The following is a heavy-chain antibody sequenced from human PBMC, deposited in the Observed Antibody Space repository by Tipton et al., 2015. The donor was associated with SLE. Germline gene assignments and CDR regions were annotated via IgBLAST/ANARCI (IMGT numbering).Heavy chain of an antibody. CDR3: ARHGTNGYCSGGSCSPGAWFDP. CDR1: GGSISSSSYY. J-gene: IGHJ5*02. D-gene: IGHD2-15*01. Sequence: LRLSCTVSGGSISSSSYYWGWIRQPPGKGLEWIGSIYYSGGTYYNPSLKSRVTISVDTSKNQFSLKLSSVTAADTAVYYCARHGTNGYCSGGSCSPGAWFDPWGQGTLVTVSS. V-gene: IGHV4-39*07. CDR2: IYYSGGT.